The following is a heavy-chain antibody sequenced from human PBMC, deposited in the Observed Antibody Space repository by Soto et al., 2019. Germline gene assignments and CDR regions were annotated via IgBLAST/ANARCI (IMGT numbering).Heavy chain of an antibody. J-gene: IGHJ6*02. CDR2: MNPHSGKT. V-gene: IGHV1-8*01. D-gene: IGHD2-2*01. CDR1: GYTFSSYD. Sequence: ASVKVSCKASGYTFSSYDINWVRQATGQGLEWMGWMNPHSGKTGYAQKFQGRVTMTRNTSISTAYMELSSLTSEDTAVYYCARRIVPAAAGIGMDVWGQGTTVTVSS. CDR3: ARRIVPAAAGIGMDV.